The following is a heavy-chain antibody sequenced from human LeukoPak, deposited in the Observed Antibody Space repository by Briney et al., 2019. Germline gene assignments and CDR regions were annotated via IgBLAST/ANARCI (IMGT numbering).Heavy chain of an antibody. Sequence: GASVKVSCKASGYTFTGYYMHWVRQATGQGLKWMGWINPNSGGTNYAQKFQGRVTMTRDTSISTAYVELSRLRSDDTAVYYCAAIFGVVPSGAFDIWGQGTMVTVSS. D-gene: IGHD3-3*01. CDR1: GYTFTGYY. CDR3: AAIFGVVPSGAFDI. V-gene: IGHV1-2*02. CDR2: INPNSGGT. J-gene: IGHJ3*02.